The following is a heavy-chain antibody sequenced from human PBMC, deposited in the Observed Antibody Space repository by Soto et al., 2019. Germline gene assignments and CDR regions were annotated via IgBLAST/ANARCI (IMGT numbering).Heavy chain of an antibody. CDR2: INAANGDT. Sequence: ASVKVSCKASGYLFSYYAMHWVRQAPGQRLEWMGWINAANGDTKTSQKFQGRVTFTRDTSASTAYMELSNLRSEDTAVYYCARDQRRDYDFWSGYSQGLDSWGQGTLVTVSS. V-gene: IGHV1-3*01. CDR1: GYLFSYYA. CDR3: ARDQRRDYDFWSGYSQGLDS. J-gene: IGHJ4*02. D-gene: IGHD3-3*01.